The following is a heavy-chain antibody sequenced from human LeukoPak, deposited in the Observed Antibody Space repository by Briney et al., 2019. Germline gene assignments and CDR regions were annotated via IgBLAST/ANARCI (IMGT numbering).Heavy chain of an antibody. CDR2: INGDGSST. Sequence: GGSLRLSCAASGFTFSSYWMSWVRQAPGKGPVWVSRINGDGSSTNYVDSVKGRFTISRDNAQNTLYLQMNSLRAEDTAVYYCARELYYYYMGVWGKGTTVTVSS. J-gene: IGHJ6*03. CDR3: ARELYYYYMGV. CDR1: GFTFSSYW. V-gene: IGHV3-74*01.